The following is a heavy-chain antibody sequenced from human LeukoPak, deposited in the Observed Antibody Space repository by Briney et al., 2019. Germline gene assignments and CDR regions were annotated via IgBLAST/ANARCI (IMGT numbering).Heavy chain of an antibody. Sequence: GESLKISCKGSGYSFTSYWIGWVRQMPGKGLEWMGIIYPGDSDTRYSPSFQGQVTISADKSISTAYLQWSSLKASDTAMYYCARHSRIAAAGDAFDIWGQGTMVTVSS. CDR3: ARHSRIAAAGDAFDI. CDR2: IYPGDSDT. D-gene: IGHD6-13*01. J-gene: IGHJ3*02. V-gene: IGHV5-51*01. CDR1: GYSFTSYW.